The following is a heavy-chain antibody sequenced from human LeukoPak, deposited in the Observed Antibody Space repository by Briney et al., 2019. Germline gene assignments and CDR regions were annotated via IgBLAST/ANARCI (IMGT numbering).Heavy chain of an antibody. V-gene: IGHV4-59*01. J-gene: IGHJ4*02. CDR2: IYHSGGT. CDR3: ARVGTYYRSLDS. D-gene: IGHD3-10*01. Sequence: SETLSLTCTVSGGSINDASWNWIRKPPGQGLEWIGYIYHSGGTNYNPSLKSRVTIPLDTSKNQFSLKLSSVTAADTAVYYCARVGTYYRSLDSWGQGTLVTVPS. CDR1: GGSINDAS.